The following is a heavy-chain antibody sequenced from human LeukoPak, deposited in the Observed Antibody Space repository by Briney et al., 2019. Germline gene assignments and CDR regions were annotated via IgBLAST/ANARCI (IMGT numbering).Heavy chain of an antibody. CDR2: IYYSGST. Sequence: PSETLSLTCTVSGGSISSYYWSWIRQPPGKGLEWIGYIYYSGSTNYNPSLKSRVTISVDTSKNQFSLKLSSVTAADTAVYYCARGAGYSSSWYRFDYYYYGMDVWGQGTTVTVSS. CDR3: ARGAGYSSSWYRFDYYYYGMDV. CDR1: GGSISSYY. J-gene: IGHJ6*02. D-gene: IGHD6-13*01. V-gene: IGHV4-59*12.